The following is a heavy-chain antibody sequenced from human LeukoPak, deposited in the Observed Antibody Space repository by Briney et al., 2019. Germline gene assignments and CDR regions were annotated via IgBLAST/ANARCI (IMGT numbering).Heavy chain of an antibody. D-gene: IGHD2-15*01. Sequence: GGSLRLSCAASGFTFSSYGMHWVRQAPGKGLEWVAFIRYDGSNKYYADSVKGRFTISRDNSKNTLYLQMNSLRAEDTAVYYCAKDEEDSTYYFDNWGQGTLVTVSS. CDR1: GFTFSSYG. V-gene: IGHV3-30*02. J-gene: IGHJ4*02. CDR3: AKDEEDSTYYFDN. CDR2: IRYDGSNK.